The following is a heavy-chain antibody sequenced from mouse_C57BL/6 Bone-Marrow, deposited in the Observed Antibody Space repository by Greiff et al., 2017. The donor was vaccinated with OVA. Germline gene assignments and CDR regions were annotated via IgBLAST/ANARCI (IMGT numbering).Heavy chain of an antibody. CDR3: ARAGDFGRFAY. Sequence: VQLQQSGAELVRPGTSVKMSCKASGYTFTNYWIGWAKQRPGHGLEWIGDIYPGGGYTNYNEKFKGKATLTADKSSSTAYMQFSSLTSEDSAIYYCARAGDFGRFAYWGQGTLVTVSA. D-gene: IGHD3-1*01. J-gene: IGHJ3*01. V-gene: IGHV1-63*01. CDR1: GYTFTNYW. CDR2: IYPGGGYT.